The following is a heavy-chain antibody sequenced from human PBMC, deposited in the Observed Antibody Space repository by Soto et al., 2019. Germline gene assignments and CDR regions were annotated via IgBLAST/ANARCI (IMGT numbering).Heavy chain of an antibody. V-gene: IGHV3-23*01. J-gene: IGHJ6*02. CDR2: ISGSGDGT. CDR3: TKSRRGILMVYGFGGMDV. CDR1: GFTVNSHA. Sequence: TGGSLRLSCAASGFTVNSHAMSWVRQAPGKGLEWVASISGSGDGTYYGDSVKGRFTISRDSSSSTLYLQMNNLRGEDTAVYFCTKSRRGILMVYGFGGMDVWGQGTKVTVSS. D-gene: IGHD2-8*01.